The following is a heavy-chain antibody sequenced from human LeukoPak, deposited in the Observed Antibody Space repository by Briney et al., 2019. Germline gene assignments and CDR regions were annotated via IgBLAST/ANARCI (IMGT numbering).Heavy chain of an antibody. V-gene: IGHV4-59*08. CDR2: ISYSGST. J-gene: IGHJ4*02. CDR1: GGSISSYY. CDR3: ARHVTITIIVLSYFDH. Sequence: SETLSLTCTVSGGSISSYYWSWIRQAPGKGLEWIGYISYSGSTNYNPALRSRVTMSVDTSKNQFSLKLTSVTAADTAMYYCARHVTITIIVLSYFDHWGQGALVTVSS. D-gene: IGHD3-22*01.